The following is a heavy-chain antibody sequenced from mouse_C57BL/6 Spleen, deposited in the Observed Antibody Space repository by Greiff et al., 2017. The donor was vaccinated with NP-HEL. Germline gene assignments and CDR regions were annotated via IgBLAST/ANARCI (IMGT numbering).Heavy chain of an antibody. CDR2: IYPGDGDT. J-gene: IGHJ4*01. CDR1: GYAFSSSW. CDR3: ARPPYYGSSAMDY. D-gene: IGHD1-1*01. V-gene: IGHV1-82*01. Sequence: LVESGPELVKPGASVKISCKASGYAFSSSWMNWVKQRPGKGLEWIGRIYPGDGDTNYNGKFKGKATLTADKSSSTAYMQLSSLTSEDSAVYFCARPPYYGSSAMDYWGQGTSVTVSS.